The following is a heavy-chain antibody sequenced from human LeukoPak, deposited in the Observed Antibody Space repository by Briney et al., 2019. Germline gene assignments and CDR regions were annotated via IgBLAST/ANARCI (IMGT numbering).Heavy chain of an antibody. CDR2: IKSKTDGGTT. D-gene: IGHD6-13*01. CDR1: GFTFSNAW. J-gene: IGHJ3*02. Sequence: PGGSLRLSCAASGFTFSNAWMSWVRQAPGKGLEWVGRIKSKTDGGTTDYAAPVKGRFTISRDDSKNTLYLQMNSLKTEDTAVYYCTTDRSSSWYGGAFDIWGQGTMVTVSS. CDR3: TTDRSSSWYGGAFDI. V-gene: IGHV3-15*01.